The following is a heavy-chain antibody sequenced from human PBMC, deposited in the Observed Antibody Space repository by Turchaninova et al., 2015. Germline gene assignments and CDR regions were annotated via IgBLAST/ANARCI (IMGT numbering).Heavy chain of an antibody. V-gene: IGHV4-4*02. J-gene: IGHJ4*02. CDR2: IYYTGTT. CDR3: ARGESSSWLGYSGSYYAFDY. D-gene: IGHD1-26*01. CDR1: GGTLRMNHW. Sequence: QVHLQESGPRLVTPSGTLSLTCAFLGGTLRMNHWWTLIRQAPGRGLEWIGGIYYTGTTPYNPSFKSRITMSIDTSKNLFSLNVKSVTAADTAVYYCARGESSSWLGYSGSYYAFDYWGQGILVTVSS.